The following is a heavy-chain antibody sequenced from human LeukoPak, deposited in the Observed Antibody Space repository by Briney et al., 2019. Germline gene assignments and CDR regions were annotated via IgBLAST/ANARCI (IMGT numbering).Heavy chain of an antibody. V-gene: IGHV3-23*01. CDR1: GFTFSSYA. Sequence: GRSLRLSCAASGFTFSSYAMSWVRQAPGKGLEWVSAISGSGGSTYYADSVKGRFTISRDNSKNTLYLQMNSLRAEDTAVYYCANLWELLRGMGYWGQGTLVTVSS. CDR3: ANLWELLRGMGY. J-gene: IGHJ4*02. D-gene: IGHD1-26*01. CDR2: ISGSGGST.